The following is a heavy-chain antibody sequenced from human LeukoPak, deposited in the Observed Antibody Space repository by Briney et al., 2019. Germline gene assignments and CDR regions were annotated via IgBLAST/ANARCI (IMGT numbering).Heavy chain of an antibody. D-gene: IGHD5-24*01. CDR2: MYYSGST. CDR1: GGSINNDY. J-gene: IGHJ4*02. V-gene: IGHV4-59*01. CDR3: ARDVGGGWLQS. Sequence: SETLALTCTVSGGSINNDYWSWIRQPPGNGLEWIGYMYYSGSTNYNPSLKSRVTISVDASKNQFSLRLSSVTAADTAVYYCARDVGGGWLQSWGQGTLVTVSS.